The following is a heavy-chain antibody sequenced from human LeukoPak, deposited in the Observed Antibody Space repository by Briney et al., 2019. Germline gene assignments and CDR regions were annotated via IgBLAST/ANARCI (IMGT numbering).Heavy chain of an antibody. V-gene: IGHV4-34*01. CDR1: GGSFSGYY. D-gene: IGHD1-26*01. Sequence: SETLSLTCAVYGGSFSGYYWSWIRQPPGKGLEWIGEINHSGSTNYNPSLKSRVTITVDTSKNQFSLKLSSVTAADTAVYYCARADIVGALDWFDPWGQGTLVTVSS. CDR3: ARADIVGALDWFDP. CDR2: INHSGST. J-gene: IGHJ5*02.